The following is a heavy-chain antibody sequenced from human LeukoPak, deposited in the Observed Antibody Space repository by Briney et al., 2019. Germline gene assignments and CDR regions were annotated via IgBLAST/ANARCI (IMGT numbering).Heavy chain of an antibody. J-gene: IGHJ4*02. CDR3: ARYYDFWSGYPDY. V-gene: IGHV4-59*01. CDR1: GGTISSYY. Sequence: SETLSLTCTVSGGTISSYYWSWIRQPPGKGLEWIAYIYYSGSTNYNPSLKSRVTISVDTSKNQFSLKLISVTAADTAVYYCARYYDFWSGYPDYWGQGTLVTVSS. D-gene: IGHD3-3*01. CDR2: IYYSGST.